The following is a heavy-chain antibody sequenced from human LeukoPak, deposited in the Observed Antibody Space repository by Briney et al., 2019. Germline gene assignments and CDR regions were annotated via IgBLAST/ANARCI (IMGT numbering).Heavy chain of an antibody. Sequence: GGSLRLSCSESGATVWSSFRSWIRLTPGKGLEWVAILHSDGGTDYADSVRGRFTISRDNSKDIVYLQMNSLRVEDTALYYCARDRSGTYLDFWGQGTLVTVSS. V-gene: IGHV3-66*01. CDR3: ARDRSGTYLDF. CDR1: GATVWSSF. D-gene: IGHD1-26*01. J-gene: IGHJ4*02. CDR2: LHSDGGT.